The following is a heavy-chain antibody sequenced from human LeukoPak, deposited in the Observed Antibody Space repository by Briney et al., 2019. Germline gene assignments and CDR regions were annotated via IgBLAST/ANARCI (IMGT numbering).Heavy chain of an antibody. CDR2: IYYSGST. Sequence: SETLSLTCTVSGGSISSYYWSWIRQPPGKGLEWIGYIYYSGSTNYNPSLKSRVTISVDTSKNQFSLKLSSVTAADTAVYYCARDKKVGAAAGTGYMDVWGKGTTVTVSS. J-gene: IGHJ6*03. CDR3: ARDKKVGAAAGTGYMDV. D-gene: IGHD6-13*01. CDR1: GGSISSYY. V-gene: IGHV4-59*01.